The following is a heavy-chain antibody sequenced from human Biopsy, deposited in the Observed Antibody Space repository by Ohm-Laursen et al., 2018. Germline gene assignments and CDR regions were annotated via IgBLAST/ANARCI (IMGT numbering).Heavy chain of an antibody. CDR3: ARVSRSIYDSTFDSFNI. J-gene: IGHJ3*02. Sequence: TLSLTCAVSGGSISGSSWSWIRQAPGKGLEWIACIDYRGSTNYNPSLKSRVSISIDTSKNQLSLRLNSVTAADTAVYYCARVSRSIYDSTFDSFNIWGPGTMVTVSS. CDR1: GGSISGSS. V-gene: IGHV4-59*01. D-gene: IGHD3-22*01. CDR2: IDYRGST.